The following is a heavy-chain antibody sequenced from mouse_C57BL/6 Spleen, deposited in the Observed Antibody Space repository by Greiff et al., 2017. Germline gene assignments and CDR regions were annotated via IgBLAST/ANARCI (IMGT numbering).Heavy chain of an antibody. CDR2: ISSGGDYI. J-gene: IGHJ1*03. Sequence: EVMLVESGEGLVKPGGSLKLSCAASGFTFCSYAMSWVRQTPEKRLEWVAYISSGGDYIYYADTVKGRFTISRDNARNTLYLQMSSLKAEDTAMYYCTREGIRRYYYDPYWYFDVWGTGTTVTVSS. CDR3: TREGIRRYYYDPYWYFDV. V-gene: IGHV5-9-1*02. D-gene: IGHD2-4*01. CDR1: GFTFCSYA.